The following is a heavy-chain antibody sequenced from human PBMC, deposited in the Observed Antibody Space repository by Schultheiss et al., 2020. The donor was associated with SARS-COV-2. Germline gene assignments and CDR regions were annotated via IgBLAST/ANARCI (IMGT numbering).Heavy chain of an antibody. D-gene: IGHD1-1*01. CDR1: GDSISSYY. Sequence: SETLSLTCTVSGDSISSYYWSWIRQPPGKGLEWIGYIYYSGSTNYHPSLKSRVSISVDTSKNQFSLKLSSVTAADTAVYYCARGDWNDVGYWGQGTLVTVSS. CDR2: IYYSGST. V-gene: IGHV4-59*01. CDR3: ARGDWNDVGY. J-gene: IGHJ4*02.